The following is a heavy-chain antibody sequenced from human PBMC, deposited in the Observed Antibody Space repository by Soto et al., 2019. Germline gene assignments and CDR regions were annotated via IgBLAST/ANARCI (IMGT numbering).Heavy chain of an antibody. Sequence: QTLSLTCAISGDSVSSNSAAWNWIRQSPSRGLEWLGRTYYRSKWYNDYAVSVKSRITINPDTSKNQFSLQLNSVTPEDTAVYDCAREWGLGSSRSRASWFDPWGHGTLVTVSS. CDR3: AREWGLGSSRSRASWFDP. V-gene: IGHV6-1*01. CDR1: GDSVSSNSAA. J-gene: IGHJ5*02. CDR2: TYYRSKWYN. D-gene: IGHD6-13*01.